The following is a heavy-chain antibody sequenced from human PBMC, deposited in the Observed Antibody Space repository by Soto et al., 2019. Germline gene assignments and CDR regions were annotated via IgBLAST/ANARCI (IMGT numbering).Heavy chain of an antibody. CDR2: ISSSSNTI. D-gene: IGHD2-2*01. J-gene: IGHJ5*02. CDR1: GFTLSNYG. CDR3: AREGQYCSDTTCSSWFDP. V-gene: IGHV3-48*01. Sequence: GGSLRLSCAASGFTLSNYGMNWVRQAPGEGLEWISYISSSSNTIYYADSVKGRFTISRDNAKNSLYLQMNSLRAADTAVYYCAREGQYCSDTTCSSWFDPWGQGTLVTVSS.